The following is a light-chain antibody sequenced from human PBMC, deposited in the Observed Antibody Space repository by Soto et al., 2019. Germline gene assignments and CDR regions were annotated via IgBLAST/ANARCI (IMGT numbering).Light chain of an antibody. Sequence: EIVLTQSPDTLSLSPGESATLSCRASQSVSRYLAWYQQKPGQTPRLLIYDASNRAAGIPARFSGSGSGTDFTLTISSLEPEDFAVYYRQQRSNWPLTFGGGTKVDIK. CDR1: QSVSRY. J-gene: IGKJ4*01. CDR3: QQRSNWPLT. V-gene: IGKV3-11*01. CDR2: DAS.